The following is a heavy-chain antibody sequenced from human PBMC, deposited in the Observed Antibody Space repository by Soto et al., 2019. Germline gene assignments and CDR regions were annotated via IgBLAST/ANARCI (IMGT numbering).Heavy chain of an antibody. V-gene: IGHV2-5*02. CDR1: GFSLTTRGVG. CDR2: IYWDDDK. J-gene: IGHJ5*02. D-gene: IGHD3-16*01. Sequence: QITLKESGPTLVKPTQTLTLTCTFSGFSLTTRGVGVGWIRQPPGKALECLALIYWDDDKRYSPSLQSRLSITKDTSKTQVVLTMTHVDPVDTATYYCAHIPNYYQYDWFDPWGQGTLVSVSS. CDR3: AHIPNYYQYDWFDP.